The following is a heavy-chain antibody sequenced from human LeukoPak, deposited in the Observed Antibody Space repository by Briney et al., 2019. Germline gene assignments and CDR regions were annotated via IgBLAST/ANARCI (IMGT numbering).Heavy chain of an antibody. D-gene: IGHD1-26*01. J-gene: IGHJ4*02. CDR1: GCTFTSYG. Sequence: ASVKVSCKASGCTFTSYGISWVPQAPGQGLEWMGWISAYNGNTNYAQKLQGRVTMTTDTSTCTAYMELRSLRSDDTAVYYCARVLGATKGFDYWGQGTLVTVSS. CDR2: ISAYNGNT. V-gene: IGHV1-18*01. CDR3: ARVLGATKGFDY.